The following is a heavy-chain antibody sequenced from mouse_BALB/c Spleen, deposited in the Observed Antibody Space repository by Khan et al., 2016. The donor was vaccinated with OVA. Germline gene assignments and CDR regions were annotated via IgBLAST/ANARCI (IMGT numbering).Heavy chain of an antibody. J-gene: IGHJ4*01. CDR2: INTYTGEP. Sequence: QIQLAQSGPELKKPGETVKISCKASGYTFTNYGMNWVKQSPGKALKWMGWINTYTGEPTYADDFKGRFAFSLETSASTAYLQINNLKNEDTATYFCARPPYFSYTLDHWGQGTSVTVSS. V-gene: IGHV9-3-1*01. CDR1: GYTFTNYG. CDR3: ARPPYFSYTLDH. D-gene: IGHD2-10*01.